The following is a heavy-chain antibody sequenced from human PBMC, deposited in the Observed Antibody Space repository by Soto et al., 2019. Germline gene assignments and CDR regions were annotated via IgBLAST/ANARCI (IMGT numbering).Heavy chain of an antibody. CDR2: IIPIFGTA. CDR1: GGTFSSYA. CDR3: ASTVTAPYYSYGMDV. V-gene: IGHV1-69*01. Sequence: QVQLVQSGAEVKKPGSSVKVSCKASGGTFSSYAISWVRQAPGQGLEWMGGIIPIFGTANYAQKFQGRVTITAAEATTTAYMELSSLRSEDTAVYYCASTVTAPYYSYGMDVWGQGTTVTVSS. D-gene: IGHD4-17*01. J-gene: IGHJ6*02.